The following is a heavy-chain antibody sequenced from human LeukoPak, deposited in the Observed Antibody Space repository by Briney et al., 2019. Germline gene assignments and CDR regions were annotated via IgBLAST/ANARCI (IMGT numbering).Heavy chain of an antibody. CDR2: ISSSGSTI. CDR3: ARGNTIFHVERVY. D-gene: IGHD3-9*01. J-gene: IGHJ4*02. CDR1: GFTFSSYE. V-gene: IGHV3-48*03. Sequence: GGSLRLSCAASGFTFSSYEMNWVRQAPGKGLEWVSYISSSGSTIYYADSVKGQFTISRDNAKNSLYLQMNSLRAEDTAVYYCARGNTIFHVERVYWGQGTLVTVSS.